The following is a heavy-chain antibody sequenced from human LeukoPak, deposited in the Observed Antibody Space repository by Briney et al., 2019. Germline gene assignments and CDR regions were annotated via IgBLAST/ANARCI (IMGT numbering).Heavy chain of an antibody. V-gene: IGHV3-48*04. CDR3: ARVKYGADY. J-gene: IGHJ4*02. D-gene: IGHD2/OR15-2a*01. Sequence: PGGSLRLSCAASGFTFSSYSMNWVRQAPGKGLEWVSFISYRGTTIYYADSVKGRFTISRDNAKNSLYLQMNSLRAEDTAVYYCARVKYGADYWGQGTLVTVSS. CDR2: ISYRGTTI. CDR1: GFTFSSYS.